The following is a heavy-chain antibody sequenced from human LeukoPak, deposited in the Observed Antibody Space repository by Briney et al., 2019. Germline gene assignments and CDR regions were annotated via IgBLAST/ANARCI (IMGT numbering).Heavy chain of an antibody. D-gene: IGHD6-6*01. J-gene: IGHJ3*02. CDR2: IYYSGST. CDR1: GGSISSSSYY. Sequence: PSETLSLTCTVSGGSISSSSYYWGWIRQPPGKGLEWIGSIYYSGSTYYNPSLKSRVTISVDTSKNQFSLKLSSVTAADTAVYYCARHSLFAARILRDAFDIWGQGTMVTVSS. V-gene: IGHV4-39*01. CDR3: ARHSLFAARILRDAFDI.